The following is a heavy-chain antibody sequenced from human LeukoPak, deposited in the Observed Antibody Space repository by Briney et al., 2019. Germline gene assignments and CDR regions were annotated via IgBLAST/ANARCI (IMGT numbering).Heavy chain of an antibody. V-gene: IGHV3-23*01. CDR3: ARGGILYGMDV. J-gene: IGHJ6*02. CDR2: ISGSGGNT. D-gene: IGHD6-13*01. Sequence: PGGSLRLSCAASRFTVSAYSMTWVRQAPGKGLEWVSAISGSGGNTYYADSVKGRFTISRDNSKNTLYLQMNSLRAEDTAAYYCARGGILYGMDVWGQGTTVTVSS. CDR1: RFTVSAYS.